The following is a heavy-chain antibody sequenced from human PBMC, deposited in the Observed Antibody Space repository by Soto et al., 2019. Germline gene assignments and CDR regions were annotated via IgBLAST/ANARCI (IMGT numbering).Heavy chain of an antibody. CDR1: GFSVGGNP. Sequence: VKLVQSGGGLVQPGGSLRLSCAASGFSVGGNPVTWVRQAPGKGLEWVAVMHTGGSTFYADSVEGRFTISRDNSKNTVFLQMNMLSVGDTAIYFCARGVDDDSWGQGTRVTVSS. D-gene: IGHD2-8*01. J-gene: IGHJ4*02. V-gene: IGHV3-53*01. CDR3: ARGVDDDS. CDR2: MHTGGST.